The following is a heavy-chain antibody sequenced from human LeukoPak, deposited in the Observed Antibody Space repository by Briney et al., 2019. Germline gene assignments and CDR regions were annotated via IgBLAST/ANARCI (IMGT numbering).Heavy chain of an antibody. J-gene: IGHJ4*02. CDR2: IYYSGST. Sequence: QSSETLSLTCTVSGGSISSGDYYWSWIRQPPVKGLEWIGYIYYSGSTYYNPSLKSRVTISVDTSKNQFSLKLSSVTAADTAVYYCARNSGSYPYYFDYWGQGTLVTVSS. D-gene: IGHD1-26*01. V-gene: IGHV4-30-4*08. CDR1: GGSISSGDYY. CDR3: ARNSGSYPYYFDY.